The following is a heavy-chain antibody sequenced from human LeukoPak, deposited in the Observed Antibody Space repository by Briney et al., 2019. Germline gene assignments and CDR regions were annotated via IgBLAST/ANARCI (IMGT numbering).Heavy chain of an antibody. CDR3: ARTDSGSYYVIDY. V-gene: IGHV4-30-2*02. CDR1: GSSISSGGYY. D-gene: IGHD1-26*01. J-gene: IGHJ4*02. Sequence: SETLSLTCTVSGSSISSGGYYWSWIRQPPGKGLEWIGYIYHSGSTYYNPSLKSRVTISVDRSKNQFSLKLSSVTAADTAVYYCARTDSGSYYVIDYWGQGTLVTVSS. CDR2: IYHSGST.